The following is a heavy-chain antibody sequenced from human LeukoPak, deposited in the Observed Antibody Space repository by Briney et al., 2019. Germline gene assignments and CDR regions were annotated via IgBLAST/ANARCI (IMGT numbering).Heavy chain of an antibody. Sequence: GGSLRLSCAASGFTFNDYYMTWIRQAPGKGLEWVSYISSSGSIINYVDSVKGRFTISRDNTKNLLFLQMNSLRAEDTAVYYCAGDSRATLDYFDYWGHGTLVTVSS. CDR2: ISSSGSII. CDR1: GFTFNDYY. V-gene: IGHV3-11*04. J-gene: IGHJ4*01. CDR3: AGDSRATLDYFDY.